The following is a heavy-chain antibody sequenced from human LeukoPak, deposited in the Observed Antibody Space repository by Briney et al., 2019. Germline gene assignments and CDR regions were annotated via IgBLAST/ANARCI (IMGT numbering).Heavy chain of an antibody. CDR1: GYTFTGYY. V-gene: IGHV1-2*02. J-gene: IGHJ4*02. CDR3: ARLGGGSGWSNFDY. Sequence: ASVKVSCKASGYTFTGYYMHWVRQAPGQGLEWMGWISPNSGATNYAQKFQARVTMTGDTSISTAYMELSSLRSDDTAVYYCARLGGGSGWSNFDYWGQGTLVTVSS. CDR2: ISPNSGAT. D-gene: IGHD6-13*01.